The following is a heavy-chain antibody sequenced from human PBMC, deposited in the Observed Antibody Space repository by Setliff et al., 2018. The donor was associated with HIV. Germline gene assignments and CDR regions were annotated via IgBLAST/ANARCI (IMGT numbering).Heavy chain of an antibody. CDR1: GFTFSSYA. CDR2: ISTSGDTI. D-gene: IGHD3-3*01. CDR3: ATAEGERMLRAYYDFWSGYSVY. J-gene: IGHJ4*02. V-gene: IGHV3-48*04. Sequence: ETLSLSCAASGFTFSSYAMSWVRQAPGKGLEWVSYISTSGDTIYYADSVRGRITISRANAKNSLFLQMNSLRAEDTAVYYCATAEGERMLRAYYDFWSGYSVYWGQGTLVTVSS.